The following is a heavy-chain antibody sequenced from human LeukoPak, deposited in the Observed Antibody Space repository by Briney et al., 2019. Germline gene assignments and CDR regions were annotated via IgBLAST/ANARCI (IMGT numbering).Heavy chain of an antibody. J-gene: IGHJ4*02. CDR2: ISGGSSTI. Sequence: GGSLRLSCAAFGFTFSSSSMNWVRQAPGKGLEWVSYISGGSSTIHYADSVKGRFTISRDNARNSLYLQMNSLRDEDTALYYCARDYGYSSSFDYWGQGTLVTVSS. CDR3: ARDYGYSSSFDY. V-gene: IGHV3-48*02. CDR1: GFTFSSSS. D-gene: IGHD6-13*01.